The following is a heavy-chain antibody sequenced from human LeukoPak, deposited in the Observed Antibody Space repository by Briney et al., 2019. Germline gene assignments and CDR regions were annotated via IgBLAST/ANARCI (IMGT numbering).Heavy chain of an antibody. CDR2: IRSKAYGGTT. J-gene: IGHJ6*02. CDR1: GFTFGDYA. CDR3: TRDAIQGGMDV. Sequence: GGSLRLSCTASGFTFGDYAMSWVRQAPGKGLEWVGFIRSKAYGGTTEYAASVKGRFTISRDDSKSIACLQMNSLKTEDTAVYYCTRDAIQGGMDVWGQGTTVTVSS. V-gene: IGHV3-49*04. D-gene: IGHD3-3*01.